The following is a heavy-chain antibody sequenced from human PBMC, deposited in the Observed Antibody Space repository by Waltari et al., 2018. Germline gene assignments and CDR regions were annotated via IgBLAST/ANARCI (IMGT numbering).Heavy chain of an antibody. V-gene: IGHV4-34*01. CDR1: GGSFSGYH. J-gene: IGHJ5*02. CDR2: NKHPGVT. CDR3: ARGGVPDAYGDGSDYRNWFDP. Sequence: QVLLKEWGAGTLKPSETLSLTCAVYGGSFSGYHWTWIRQSPGKGREWLGENKHPGVTNSKASLKVRSTILKDPSKNQFSLRLSSVTAADSAVYYCARGGVPDAYGDGSDYRNWFDPWGQGILVTVSS. D-gene: IGHD4-17*01.